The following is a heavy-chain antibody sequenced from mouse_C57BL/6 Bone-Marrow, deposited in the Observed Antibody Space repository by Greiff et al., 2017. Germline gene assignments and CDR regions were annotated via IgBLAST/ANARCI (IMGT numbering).Heavy chain of an antibody. V-gene: IGHV14-4*01. J-gene: IGHJ4*01. CDR3: TTPYYYSSSHPMDY. Sequence: VQLQQSGAELVRPGASVKLSCTASGFNIKDDYMHWVKQRPEQGLEWIGWIDPENGDTEYASKFQGKATLTADTSSNTAYLQLSSLTSEDTAVYYCTTPYYYSSSHPMDYGGQGTSVTVSS. CDR2: IDPENGDT. CDR1: GFNIKDDY. D-gene: IGHD1-1*01.